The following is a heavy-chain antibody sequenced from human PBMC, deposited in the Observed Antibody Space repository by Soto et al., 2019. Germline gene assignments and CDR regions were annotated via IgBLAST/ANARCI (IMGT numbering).Heavy chain of an antibody. CDR1: GGSISSSSYY. CDR2: IYYSGST. J-gene: IGHJ6*02. D-gene: IGHD3-22*01. Sequence: PSETLSLTCTVSGGSISSSSYYWGWIRQPPGKGLEWIGSIYYSGSTYYNPSLKSRVTISVDTSKNQFSLKLSSVTAADTAVYYCARQGRITMIVVAIRKDYYYGMDVWGQGTTVTASS. V-gene: IGHV4-39*01. CDR3: ARQGRITMIVVAIRKDYYYGMDV.